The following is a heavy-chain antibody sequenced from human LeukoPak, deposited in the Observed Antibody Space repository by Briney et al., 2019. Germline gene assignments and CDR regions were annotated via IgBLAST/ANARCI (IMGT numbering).Heavy chain of an antibody. D-gene: IGHD2/OR15-2a*01. J-gene: IGHJ4*02. Sequence: GGSLRLSCAASGFSFSSYAMIWVRQAPGKGLECVSVISSSGESTYYADSLKGRFTISRDNSKNTLSLQMNRLRAEDTAIYYCAKGGAVVLSPFDYWGQGTLVTVSS. CDR1: GFSFSSYA. CDR3: AKGGAVVLSPFDY. CDR2: ISSSGEST. V-gene: IGHV3-23*01.